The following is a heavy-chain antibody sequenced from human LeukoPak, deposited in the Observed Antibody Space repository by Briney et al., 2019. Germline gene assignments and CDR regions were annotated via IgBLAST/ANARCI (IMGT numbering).Heavy chain of an antibody. V-gene: IGHV3-48*03. CDR2: ISSSGSTI. D-gene: IGHD6-13*01. CDR1: GFTFSSYE. Sequence: GGSLRLSCAASGFTFSSYEMNWVRQAPGKGLEWVSYISSSGSTIYYADSVKGRFTISRDNAKNSLYLQMNSLRAEDTAVYYCARDLGSSYRNWFDPWGQEPWSPSPQ. CDR3: ARDLGSSYRNWFDP. J-gene: IGHJ5*02.